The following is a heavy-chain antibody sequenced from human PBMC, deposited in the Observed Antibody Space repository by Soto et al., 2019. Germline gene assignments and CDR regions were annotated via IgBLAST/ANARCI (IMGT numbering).Heavy chain of an antibody. CDR3: ARRYGGNFDY. CDR2: IFYSGST. V-gene: IGHV4-59*01. J-gene: IGHJ4*02. CDR1: GGSISSYY. Sequence: SETLSLTCTASGGSISSYYWSWIRQPPGKGLEWIGYIFYSGSTNYNPSLKSRVTISVDTSKNQFSLKLSSVTAADTAVYYCARRYGGNFDYWGQGTLVTVSS. D-gene: IGHD1-26*01.